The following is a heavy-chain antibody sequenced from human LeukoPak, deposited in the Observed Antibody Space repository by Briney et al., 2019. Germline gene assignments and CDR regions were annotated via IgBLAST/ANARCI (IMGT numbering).Heavy chain of an antibody. D-gene: IGHD2-2*01. V-gene: IGHV1-18*04. CDR1: GYTFTSYG. CDR2: ISAYNGNT. Sequence: GASVKVSCKASGYTFTSYGISWVRQAPGQGLEWMGWISAYNGNTNYAQKLQGRVSMTTDTSTSTAYMEPRSLRSDDTAVYYCARVRGGYCSSTSCYLGYWGQGTLVTVSS. CDR3: ARVRGGYCSSTSCYLGY. J-gene: IGHJ4*02.